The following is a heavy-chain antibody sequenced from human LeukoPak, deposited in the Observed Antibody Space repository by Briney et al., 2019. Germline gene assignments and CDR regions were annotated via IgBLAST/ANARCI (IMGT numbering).Heavy chain of an antibody. J-gene: IGHJ6*02. D-gene: IGHD2-15*01. CDR3: AKSEVVADLYYYYGMDV. V-gene: IGHV3-23*01. CDR1: GFTFSSYA. CDR2: ISGSGGST. Sequence: PGGSLRLSCAASGFTFSSYAMSWVRQAPGKGLEWVSAISGSGGSTYYADSVKGRFTISRDNSKNTLYLQMNSLRAEDTAVYYCAKSEVVADLYYYYGMDVWGQGTTVTVSS.